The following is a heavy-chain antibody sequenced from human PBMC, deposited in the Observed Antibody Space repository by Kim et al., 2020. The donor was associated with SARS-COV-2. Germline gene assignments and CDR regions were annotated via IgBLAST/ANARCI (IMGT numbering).Heavy chain of an antibody. D-gene: IGHD6-19*01. CDR2: FDPEDGET. J-gene: IGHJ6*02. V-gene: IGHV1-24*01. Sequence: ASVKVSCKVSGYTLTELSMHWVRQAPGKGLEWMGGFDPEDGETIYAQKFQGRVTMTEDTSTDTAYMELSSLRSEDTAVYYCATGVAVAGTQREYYYYGMDVWGQGTTVTVSS. CDR1: GYTLTELS. CDR3: ATGVAVAGTQREYYYYGMDV.